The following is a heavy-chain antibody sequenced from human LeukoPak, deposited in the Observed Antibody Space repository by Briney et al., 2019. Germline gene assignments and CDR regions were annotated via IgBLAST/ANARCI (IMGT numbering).Heavy chain of an antibody. V-gene: IGHV1-46*01. Sequence: ASVKVSCKASGYTSTNYYMHWVRQAPGQGLEWMGIINPSGGSTNYAQKFQGRVTMTRDTSTSTVYMELSSLRSEDTAVYYCARSYYYDSSGYYPPFFDYWGQGTLVTVSS. J-gene: IGHJ4*02. D-gene: IGHD3-22*01. CDR1: GYTSTNYY. CDR3: ARSYYYDSSGYYPPFFDY. CDR2: INPSGGST.